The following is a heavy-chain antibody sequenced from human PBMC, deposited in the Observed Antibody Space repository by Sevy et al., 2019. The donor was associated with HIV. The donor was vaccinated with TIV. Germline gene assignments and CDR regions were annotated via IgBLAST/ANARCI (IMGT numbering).Heavy chain of an antibody. V-gene: IGHV3-30*02. CDR2: MNFDGSDR. J-gene: IGHJ5*02. CDR1: KFPFRSNG. Sequence: GGSLRLSCVASKFPFRSNGFHWVRQPPGKGLEWLSYMNFDGSDRKYADSVKGRFTVSRDNSKNTLYLQMNSLRAEDTAVYYCAKDLRVVIPAAMQPADLWGQGTLVTVSS. CDR3: AKDLRVVIPAAMQPADL. D-gene: IGHD2-2*01.